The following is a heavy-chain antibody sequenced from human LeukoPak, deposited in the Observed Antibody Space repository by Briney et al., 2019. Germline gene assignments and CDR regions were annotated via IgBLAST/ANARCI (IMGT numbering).Heavy chain of an antibody. Sequence: GESLKISCKGSGYSFTSYWIGWVRQMPGKGLEWMGIIYPGDSDTRYSPSFQGQVTISADKPISTAYLQWSSLKASDTAMYYCARLYGERTTVTTFSYYYYYMDVWGKGTTVTVSS. CDR2: IYPGDSDT. J-gene: IGHJ6*03. D-gene: IGHD4-11*01. CDR3: ARLYGERTTVTTFSYYYYYMDV. CDR1: GYSFTSYW. V-gene: IGHV5-51*01.